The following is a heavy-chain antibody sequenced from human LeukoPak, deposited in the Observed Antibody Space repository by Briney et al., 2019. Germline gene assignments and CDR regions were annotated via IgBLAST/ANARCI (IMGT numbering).Heavy chain of an antibody. J-gene: IGHJ6*04. Sequence: ASVKVSCKASGYTFTSYGISWVRQASGQGLEWMGWISAYNGNTNYAQKLQGRVTMTTDTSTSTAYMELRSLRSDDTAVYYCARDSDLGCSSTSCYDSYYYYGMDVWGKGTTVTVSS. CDR2: ISAYNGNT. D-gene: IGHD2-2*01. V-gene: IGHV1-18*04. CDR1: GYTFTSYG. CDR3: ARDSDLGCSSTSCYDSYYYYGMDV.